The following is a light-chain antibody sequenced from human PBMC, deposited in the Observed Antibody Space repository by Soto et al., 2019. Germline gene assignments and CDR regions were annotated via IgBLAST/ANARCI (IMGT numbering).Light chain of an antibody. CDR3: QQYDNWPLT. J-gene: IGKJ4*01. CDR1: QSVNSH. V-gene: IGKV3-15*01. CDR2: GAS. Sequence: EIVMTQSPATLSVSPGDRATLSCRASQSVNSHLAWYQQKPGQSPRLLIYGASTRATAVPARFSGSGSGTEFTLTISSLQSEDFAVYYCQQYDNWPLTFGGGTKVEIK.